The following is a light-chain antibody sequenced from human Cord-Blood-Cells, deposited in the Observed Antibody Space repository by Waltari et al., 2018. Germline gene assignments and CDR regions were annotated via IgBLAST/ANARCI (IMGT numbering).Light chain of an antibody. CDR2: EGS. Sequence: QSALTQPASVSGSPGQSITISCTGTSSEVGSYNLVPWYQQHPGKAPKLMIYEGSKRPSGVSNRFSGSKSGNTASLTISGLQAEDEADYYCCSYAGSSTHVVFGGGTKLTVL. J-gene: IGLJ2*01. CDR3: CSYAGSSTHVV. V-gene: IGLV2-23*01. CDR1: SSEVGSYNL.